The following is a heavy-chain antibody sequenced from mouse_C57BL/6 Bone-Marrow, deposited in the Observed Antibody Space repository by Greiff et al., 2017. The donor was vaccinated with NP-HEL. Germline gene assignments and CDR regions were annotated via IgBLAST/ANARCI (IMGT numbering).Heavy chain of an antibody. Sequence: VQRVESGPGLVAPSQSLSITCTVSGFSLTSYGVDWVRQPPGKGLEWLGVIWGGGSTNYNSALMSRLSISKDNSKSQVFLKMNSLQTDDTAMYYCAKQHEGGTTGYAMDYWGQGTSVTVSS. D-gene: IGHD1-1*01. J-gene: IGHJ4*01. V-gene: IGHV2-9*01. CDR1: GFSLTSYG. CDR3: AKQHEGGTTGYAMDY. CDR2: IWGGGST.